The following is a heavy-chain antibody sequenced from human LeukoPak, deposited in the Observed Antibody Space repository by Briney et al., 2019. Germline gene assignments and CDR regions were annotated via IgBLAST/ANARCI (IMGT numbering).Heavy chain of an antibody. Sequence: ASVKVSCKASGGTFSSYAISWVRQAPGQGLEWMGGIIPIFGTANYAQKFQGRVTITTDESTSTAYMELSSLRSEDTAVYYCARGGYYYDSSGYYYVGYFDYWGQGTLVTVSS. CDR1: GGTFSSYA. D-gene: IGHD3-22*01. CDR2: IIPIFGTA. V-gene: IGHV1-69*05. CDR3: ARGGYYYDSSGYYYVGYFDY. J-gene: IGHJ4*02.